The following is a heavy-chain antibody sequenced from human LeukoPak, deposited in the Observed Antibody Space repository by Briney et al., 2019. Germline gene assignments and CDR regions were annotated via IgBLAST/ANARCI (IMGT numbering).Heavy chain of an antibody. Sequence: GGSLRLSCAASRFTLSSYSMSWVSQAPEKGLEWVSAISGSGGSTFYGDSVKGRFTISRDNSKNTLYLQMNSLRAEDTAVYYCAKRFRRSPVVVVAATYNWFDPWGQGTLVTVSS. CDR1: RFTLSSYS. D-gene: IGHD2-15*01. CDR2: ISGSGGST. CDR3: AKRFRRSPVVVVAATYNWFDP. J-gene: IGHJ5*02. V-gene: IGHV3-23*01.